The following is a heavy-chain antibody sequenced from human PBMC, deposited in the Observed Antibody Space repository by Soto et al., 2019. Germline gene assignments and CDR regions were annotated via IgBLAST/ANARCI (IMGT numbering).Heavy chain of an antibody. V-gene: IGHV1-3*05. CDR1: GYTFTSYA. Sequence: QVQLVQSGAEEKKPGASVKVSCKASGYTFTSYAMHWVRQAPGQRLEWMGWINAGNGNTKYSQTSRXXVTITRDPSASTAYMELSSLRSEDTAVYYCASESYGGEFDYWGQGTLVTVSS. CDR2: INAGNGNT. CDR3: ASESYGGEFDY. D-gene: IGHD4-17*01. J-gene: IGHJ4*02.